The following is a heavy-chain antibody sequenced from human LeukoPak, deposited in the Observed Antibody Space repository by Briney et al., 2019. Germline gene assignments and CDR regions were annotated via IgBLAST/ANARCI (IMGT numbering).Heavy chain of an antibody. J-gene: IGHJ4*02. D-gene: IGHD3-9*01. Sequence: QTGGSLRLSCAASGFTFSGYCMSWVRQAPGKGLEWVANIKQDGSEKDYVDSVKGRFTISRDNAKNSLYLQMNSLRAEDTAVYYCARQRGDILTGYYMPRGFDYWGQGTLVTVSS. CDR3: ARQRGDILTGYYMPRGFDY. CDR1: GFTFSGYC. CDR2: IKQDGSEK. V-gene: IGHV3-7*01.